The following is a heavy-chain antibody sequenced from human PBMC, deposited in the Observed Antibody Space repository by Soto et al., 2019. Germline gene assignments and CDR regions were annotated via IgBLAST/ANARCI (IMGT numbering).Heavy chain of an antibody. CDR2: ISGSGGST. J-gene: IGHJ4*02. CDR3: AKAGGDSSSLAYYFDY. V-gene: IGHV3-23*01. CDR1: GFTFSSYA. D-gene: IGHD6-13*01. Sequence: HPGGSLRLSCAASGFTFSSYAMSWVRQAPGKGLEWVSAISGSGGSTYYADSVKGRFTISRDNSKNTLYLQMNSLRAEDTAVYYCAKAGGDSSSLAYYFDYWGQGTLVTVSS.